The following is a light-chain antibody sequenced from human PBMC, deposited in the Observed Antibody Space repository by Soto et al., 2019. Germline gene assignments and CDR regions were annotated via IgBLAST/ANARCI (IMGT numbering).Light chain of an antibody. Sequence: AIRMTQSPSSFSASTGDRATITCRASQGISSYLAWYQQKPGKAPKLLIYAASTLQSGVPSRFSGSGSGTDFTLPISCLQSEDFATYYCQQYYSYPPKFVQRTKVDIK. CDR1: QGISSY. V-gene: IGKV1-8*01. CDR3: QQYYSYPPK. CDR2: AAS. J-gene: IGKJ1*01.